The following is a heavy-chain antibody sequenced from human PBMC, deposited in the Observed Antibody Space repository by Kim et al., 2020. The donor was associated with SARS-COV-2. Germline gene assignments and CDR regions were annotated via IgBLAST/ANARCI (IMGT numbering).Heavy chain of an antibody. CDR3: ARLPITMIVVVMMVLELFDY. D-gene: IGHD3-22*01. J-gene: IGHJ4*02. V-gene: IGHV4-39*01. Sequence: RVTISVDTSKNQFSLKLSSVTAADTAVYYCARLPITMIVVVMMVLELFDYWGQGTLVTVSS.